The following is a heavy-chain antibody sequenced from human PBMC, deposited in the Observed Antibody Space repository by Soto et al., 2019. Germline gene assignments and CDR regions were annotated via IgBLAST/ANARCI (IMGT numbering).Heavy chain of an antibody. CDR3: AREVNNDFWSGYLGFWSPWFDY. D-gene: IGHD3-3*01. Sequence: GGSLRLSCAASGFTFSSYWMHWVRQAPGKGLVWVSRINSDGSSTSYADSVKGRFTISRDNAKNTLYLQMNSLRAEDTAVYYCAREVNNDFWSGYLGFWSPWFDYWGQGTLVTVSS. CDR2: INSDGSST. J-gene: IGHJ4*02. CDR1: GFTFSSYW. V-gene: IGHV3-74*01.